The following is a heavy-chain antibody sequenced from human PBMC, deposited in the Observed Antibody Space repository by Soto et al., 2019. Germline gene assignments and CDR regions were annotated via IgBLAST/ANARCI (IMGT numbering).Heavy chain of an antibody. CDR2: INHSGST. V-gene: IGHV4-34*01. Sequence: QVQLQQWGAGLLKPSETLSLTCAVYGGSFSGYYWSWIRQPPGKGLEWIGEINHSGSTNYNPSLKSRVTVSVDTSKDQFSRTLSSVTGAAAAVYCCARYRYYCSGSYHHYYYYYIDAWGKGSTVTVSS. CDR3: ARYRYYCSGSYHHYYYYYIDA. J-gene: IGHJ6*03. CDR1: GGSFSGYY. D-gene: IGHD3-10*01.